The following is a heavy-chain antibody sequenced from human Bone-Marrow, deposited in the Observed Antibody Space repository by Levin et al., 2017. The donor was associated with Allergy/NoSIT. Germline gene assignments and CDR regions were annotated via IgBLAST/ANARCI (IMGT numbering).Heavy chain of an antibody. J-gene: IGHJ6*02. Sequence: ASVKVSCKASGYTFTSYYIHWVRQAPGQGLEWMGTINPSGGSTSHAQTFQGSVTMTSDTSTSTVYMELSSLRSEDTAVYYCARVYEQLVSPYYHGMDVWGQGTTVTVSS. CDR1: GYTFTSYY. CDR3: ARVYEQLVSPYYHGMDV. CDR2: INPSGGST. D-gene: IGHD6-6*01. V-gene: IGHV1-46*01.